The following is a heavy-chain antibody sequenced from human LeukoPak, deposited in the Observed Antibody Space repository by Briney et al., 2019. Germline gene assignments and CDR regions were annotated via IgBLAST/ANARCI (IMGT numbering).Heavy chain of an antibody. J-gene: IGHJ4*02. CDR3: VRDPSGSGFAFDS. CDR1: GFIFSNDA. CDR2: IWFDGSNK. Sequence: GRSLRLSCAASGFIFSNDAMHWVRQAPGKGLEWVAFIWFDGSNKHYADSVKGRFTISRDNSEDTLYLQMNSLRAEDTAVYYCVRDPSGSGFAFDSWGQGALVTVSS. V-gene: IGHV3-33*01. D-gene: IGHD1-1*01.